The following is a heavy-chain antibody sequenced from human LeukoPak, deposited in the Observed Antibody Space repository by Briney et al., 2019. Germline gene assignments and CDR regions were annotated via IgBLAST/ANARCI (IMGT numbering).Heavy chain of an antibody. V-gene: IGHV3-23*01. CDR3: AKDNYCSGGRCYSVGVFDY. J-gene: IGHJ4*02. D-gene: IGHD2-15*01. Sequence: GSLRLSCAASGFTFSSYAMSWVRQAPGKGLEWVSSISASGSTYYADSVKGRFTISRDNSKNTLYLQMNSLRAEDTAVYYCAKDNYCSGGRCYSVGVFDYWGQGTLVTV. CDR2: ISASGST. CDR1: GFTFSSYA.